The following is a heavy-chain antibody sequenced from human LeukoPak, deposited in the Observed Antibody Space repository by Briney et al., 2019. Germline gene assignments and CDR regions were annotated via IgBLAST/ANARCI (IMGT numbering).Heavy chain of an antibody. D-gene: IGHD4-11*01. Sequence: ASVTVSCKAYGYSFTTYGINWVRQAPGQGLEWLGWIAPKNGNTNYLQKFQARLTLTADTSTSTVYMELRGLTFDDSAMYYCARDASAYNWGQGTLVTVS. V-gene: IGHV1-18*01. J-gene: IGHJ4*02. CDR2: IAPKNGNT. CDR3: ARDASAYN. CDR1: GYSFTTYG.